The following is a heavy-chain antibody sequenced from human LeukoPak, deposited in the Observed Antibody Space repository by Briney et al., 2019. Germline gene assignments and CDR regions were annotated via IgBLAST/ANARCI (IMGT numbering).Heavy chain of an antibody. Sequence: GGSLRLSCAASGFTFSDFILAWARQAPGQGLDWGGRIRRGANSYTTEYAASVKGRFNISRDDSSTSLYPHMHSLKTEDSAVYHCSRDGGEGGNSAFDIWGQGTMVTVSS. CDR2: IRRGANSYTT. CDR1: GFTFSDFI. V-gene: IGHV3-72*01. J-gene: IGHJ3*02. CDR3: SRDGGEGGNSAFDI. D-gene: IGHD3-16*01.